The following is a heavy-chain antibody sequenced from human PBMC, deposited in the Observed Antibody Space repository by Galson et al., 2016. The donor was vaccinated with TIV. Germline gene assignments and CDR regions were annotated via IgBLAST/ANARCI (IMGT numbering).Heavy chain of an antibody. V-gene: IGHV6-1*01. CDR1: GDSVSSPSAA. J-gene: IGHJ4*02. CDR2: TYYRSTWYN. CDR3: ARATPSVFGVVMTLDY. Sequence: CAISGDSVSSPSAARNWIRQSLSRGLEWLGRTYYRSTWYNDYAASLKRRITINPDTSKNQFSLQLTSVTPEDAAVYYCARATPSVFGVVMTLDYWGQGTLVTVSS. D-gene: IGHD3-3*01.